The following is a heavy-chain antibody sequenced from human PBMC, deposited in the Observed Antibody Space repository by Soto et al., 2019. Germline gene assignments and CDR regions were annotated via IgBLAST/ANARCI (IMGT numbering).Heavy chain of an antibody. CDR3: ARVVLMVYAMDY. J-gene: IGHJ4*02. Sequence: ASVKVSCKASGGTFSSYAISWVRQAPGQGLEWMGGIIPIFGTANYAQKFQGRVTITADESTSTAYMELSSLRSEDTAVYYCARVVLMVYAMDYWGQGTLVTVSS. V-gene: IGHV1-69*13. CDR2: IIPIFGTA. CDR1: GGTFSSYA. D-gene: IGHD2-8*01.